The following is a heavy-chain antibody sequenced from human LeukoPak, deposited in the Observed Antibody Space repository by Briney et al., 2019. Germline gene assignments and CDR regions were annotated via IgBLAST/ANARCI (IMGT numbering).Heavy chain of an antibody. Sequence: ASVKVSCKASGYTFTDYYMHWVRQAPGQGLEWMGWINPNSGGTNYAQKFQGRVTITRDTSISTAYMELSRLRSDDTAVYYCASPAPSSSVWYQLPHDAFDIWGQGTMVTVSS. J-gene: IGHJ3*02. D-gene: IGHD2-2*01. CDR3: ASPAPSSSVWYQLPHDAFDI. CDR1: GYTFTDYY. V-gene: IGHV1-2*02. CDR2: INPNSGGT.